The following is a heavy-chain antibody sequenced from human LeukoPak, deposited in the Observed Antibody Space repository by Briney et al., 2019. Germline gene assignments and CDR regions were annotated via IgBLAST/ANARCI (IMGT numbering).Heavy chain of an antibody. CDR3: AGCSGGSCYYYGMDV. CDR2: IYSGGST. J-gene: IGHJ6*02. D-gene: IGHD2-15*01. V-gene: IGHV3-53*01. Sequence: GGSLRLSCAASGFTVSSNYMSWVRQAPGKGLEWVSVIYSGGSTYYADSVKGRFTISRDNSKNTLYLQVNSLRAEDTAVYYCAGCSGGSCYYYGMDVWGQGTTVTVSS. CDR1: GFTVSSNY.